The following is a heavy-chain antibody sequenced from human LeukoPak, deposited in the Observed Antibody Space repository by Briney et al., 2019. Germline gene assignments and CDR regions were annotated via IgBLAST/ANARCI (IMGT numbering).Heavy chain of an antibody. CDR2: IYTSGST. CDR1: GGSISSGSYY. CDR3: ARVPRPDNRGWFDP. J-gene: IGHJ5*02. Sequence: SETLSLTCTVSGGSISSGSYYWSWIRQPAGKGLEWIGRIYTSGSTNYNPSLKSRVTISVDTSKNQFSLKLSSVTAADTAVYYCARVPRPDNRGWFDPWGQGTLVTVSS. V-gene: IGHV4-61*02. D-gene: IGHD1-14*01.